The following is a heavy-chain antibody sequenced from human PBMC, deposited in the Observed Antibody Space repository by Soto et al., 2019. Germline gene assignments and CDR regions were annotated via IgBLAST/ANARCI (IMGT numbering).Heavy chain of an antibody. CDR1: GGSISSGDYY. D-gene: IGHD3-22*01. J-gene: IGHJ4*02. V-gene: IGHV4-30-4*01. CDR2: IYYSGST. CDR3: ARVGVGDYYDSSGYIPPFDY. Sequence: QVQLQESGPGLVKPSQTLSLTCTVSGGSISSGDYYWSWIRQPPGKGLEWIGYIYYSGSTYYNPSLKSRVTISVDTSKNQFSLKLSSVTAADTAVYYCARVGVGDYYDSSGYIPPFDYWGQGTLVTVSS.